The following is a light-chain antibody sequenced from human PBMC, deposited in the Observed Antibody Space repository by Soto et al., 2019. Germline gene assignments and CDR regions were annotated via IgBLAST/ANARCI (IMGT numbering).Light chain of an antibody. Sequence: LTQPASVSGSPGQSITISCTGTSGDIGSYNRVSWYQQHPGKAPKLIIYEVTDRPSGVSNRFSGSKSGNTASLTISGLQAGDEAEYYCSSYTNINTRACVFGTGTKVTVL. CDR2: EVT. CDR3: SSYTNINTRACV. V-gene: IGLV2-14*01. J-gene: IGLJ1*01. CDR1: SGDIGSYNR.